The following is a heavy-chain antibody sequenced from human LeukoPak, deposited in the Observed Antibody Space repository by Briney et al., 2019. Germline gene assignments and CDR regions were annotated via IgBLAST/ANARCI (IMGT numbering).Heavy chain of an antibody. Sequence: YPGRSLRLSCAASGFTFSSYGMHWVRQAPGKGLEWVSAISGSGGSTYYADSVKGRFTISRDNSKNTLYLQMNSLRAEDTAVYYCAKDSLWVYDILTGDYWGQGTLVTVSS. J-gene: IGHJ4*02. V-gene: IGHV3-23*01. D-gene: IGHD3-9*01. CDR1: GFTFSSYG. CDR3: AKDSLWVYDILTGDY. CDR2: ISGSGGST.